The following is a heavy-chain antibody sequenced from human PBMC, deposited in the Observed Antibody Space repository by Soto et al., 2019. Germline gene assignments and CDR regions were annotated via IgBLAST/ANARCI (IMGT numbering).Heavy chain of an antibody. CDR1: GFTFSSYS. J-gene: IGHJ6*02. V-gene: IGHV3-21*01. CDR3: ARDPIAARPWGIYGMDV. Sequence: GGSLKLSCAASGFTFSSYSMNWVRQAPGKGLEWVSSISSSSSYTYYADSVKGRFTISRDNAKNSLYLQMNSLRAEDTAVYYCARDPIAARPWGIYGMDVWGQGTTVTVSS. CDR2: ISSSSSYT. D-gene: IGHD6-6*01.